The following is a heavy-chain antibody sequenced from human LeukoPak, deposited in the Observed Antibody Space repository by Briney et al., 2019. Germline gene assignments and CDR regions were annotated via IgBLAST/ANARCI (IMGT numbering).Heavy chain of an antibody. Sequence: ASVTVSCRASGYTFTGYYMHWVRQAPGQGLEWMGWINPNSGGTNFAQKFQGRVTLTRDTSISTAYMELSRLRSDDTAVYYCARDRDHHLDYWGQGTLVTVSS. J-gene: IGHJ4*02. CDR3: ARDRDHHLDY. CDR1: GYTFTGYY. V-gene: IGHV1-2*02. D-gene: IGHD1-14*01. CDR2: INPNSGGT.